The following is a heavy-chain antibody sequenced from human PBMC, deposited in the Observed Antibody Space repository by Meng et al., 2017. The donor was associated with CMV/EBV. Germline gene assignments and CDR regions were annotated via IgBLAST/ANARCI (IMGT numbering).Heavy chain of an antibody. Sequence: GSLRLSCAVYGGSFSGYYWSWIRQPPGQGLEWIGEINHSGSTNYHPSLKSRVTISVDSSKNQFSLKLSSVTDADTAVDYCARRTFYAITIFGVVGGCFDYWGQGILVTVSS. J-gene: IGHJ4*02. CDR1: GGSFSGYY. D-gene: IGHD3-3*01. V-gene: IGHV4-34*01. CDR2: INHSGST. CDR3: ARRTFYAITIFGVVGGCFDY.